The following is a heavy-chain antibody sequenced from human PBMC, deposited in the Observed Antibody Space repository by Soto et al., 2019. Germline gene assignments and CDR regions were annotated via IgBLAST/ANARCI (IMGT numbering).Heavy chain of an antibody. CDR2: IYYSGST. CDR1: GGSISSYY. CDR3: ARLPGIAAAGTWGGYYYYGLDV. V-gene: IGHV4-59*01. Sequence: SETLSLTCTVSGGSISSYYWSWIRQPPGKGLEWIGYIYYSGSTNYNPSLKSRVTISVDTSKNQFSLKLSSVTAADTAVYYCARLPGIAAAGTWGGYYYYGLDVWGQGTMVTVSS. J-gene: IGHJ6*02. D-gene: IGHD6-13*01.